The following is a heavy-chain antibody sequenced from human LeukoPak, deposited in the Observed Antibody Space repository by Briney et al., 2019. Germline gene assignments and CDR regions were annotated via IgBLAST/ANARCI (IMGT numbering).Heavy chain of an antibody. CDR2: ISWDGGST. D-gene: IGHD1-26*01. Sequence: PGGSLRLSCAASGFTFDDYAMHWVRQAPGKGLEWVSLISWDGGSTYYADSVKGRFTISRDNSKNSLYLQMNSLRAEDTALYYCAKGRSSGSYYWDGGLVDYWGQGTLVTVSS. CDR3: AKGRSSGSYYWDGGLVDY. J-gene: IGHJ4*02. CDR1: GFTFDDYA. V-gene: IGHV3-43D*03.